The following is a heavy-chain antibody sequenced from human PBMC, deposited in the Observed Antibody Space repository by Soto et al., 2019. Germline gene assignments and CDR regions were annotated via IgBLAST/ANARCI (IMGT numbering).Heavy chain of an antibody. CDR1: GFTFSDAW. CDR2: IRSQGDGGTA. V-gene: IGHV3-15*01. CDR3: ITAPLR. Sequence: QLVESGGGFVKPGMSLRLTCAASGFTFSDAWMTWVRQAPGKGLERVGLIRSQGDGGTADYAPPVRGRFTISRVDAQNMVYLHMDNLQAEDTAVYYCITAPLRWGRGTLVTVSS. J-gene: IGHJ4*02.